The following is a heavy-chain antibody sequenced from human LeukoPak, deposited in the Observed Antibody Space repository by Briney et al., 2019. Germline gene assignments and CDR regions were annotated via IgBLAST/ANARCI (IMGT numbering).Heavy chain of an antibody. CDR3: ARTPKASYYGDISGLPCLDY. CDR1: GYTFTSYG. CDR2: ISAYNGNT. Sequence: GASVKVSCKASGYTFTSYGISWVRQAPGQGLEWMGWISAYNGNTNYAQKLQGRVTMTTDTSTSTAYMELRSLRSDDTAVYYCARTPKASYYGDISGLPCLDYWGQRTLVTVSS. J-gene: IGHJ4*02. V-gene: IGHV1-18*01. D-gene: IGHD4-17*01.